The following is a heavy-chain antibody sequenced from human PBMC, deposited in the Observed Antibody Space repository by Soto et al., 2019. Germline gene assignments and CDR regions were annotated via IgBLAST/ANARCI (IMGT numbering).Heavy chain of an antibody. V-gene: IGHV1-69*02. CDR2: IIPILGIA. Sequence: QVQLVQSGAEVKKPGSSVKVSCKASGGTFSSYTISWVRQAPGQGLEWMGRIIPILGIANYAQKFQGRVTITADKSTSTAYMELSSLRSEDTAVYYCASLNEYSSSGVAFDIWGQGTMVTVSS. J-gene: IGHJ3*02. CDR1: GGTFSSYT. D-gene: IGHD6-6*01. CDR3: ASLNEYSSSGVAFDI.